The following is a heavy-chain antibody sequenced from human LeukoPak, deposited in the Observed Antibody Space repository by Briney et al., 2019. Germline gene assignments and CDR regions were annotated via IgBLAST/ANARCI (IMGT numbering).Heavy chain of an antibody. CDR1: GFTFDDYG. CDR3: ARDSSYDSSGNNWFDP. Sequence: GGSLRLSCAASGFTFDDYGMSWVRQGPGKGLERVSGINWNGGSTGYADSVKGRFTISRDNAKNSLYLQMNSLRAEDTAFYYCARDSSYDSSGNNWFDPWGQGTLVTVSS. D-gene: IGHD3-22*01. CDR2: INWNGGST. J-gene: IGHJ5*02. V-gene: IGHV3-20*04.